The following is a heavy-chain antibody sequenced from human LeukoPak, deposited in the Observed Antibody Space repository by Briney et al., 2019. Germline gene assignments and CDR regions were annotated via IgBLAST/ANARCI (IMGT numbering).Heavy chain of an antibody. CDR3: ARGSRTPDY. Sequence: PSETLSLTCAVYGGTFSGYYWSWIRQPPGKRLEWIGEIYHSGSTNYNPSLKSRVTISLDTSKNQFSLNLSSVTAADTAVYFCARGSRTPDYWGQGTLVTVSS. V-gene: IGHV4-34*01. CDR2: IYHSGST. J-gene: IGHJ4*02. CDR1: GGTFSGYY.